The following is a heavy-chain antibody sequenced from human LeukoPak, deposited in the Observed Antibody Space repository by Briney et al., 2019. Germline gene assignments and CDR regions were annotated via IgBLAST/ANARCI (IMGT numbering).Heavy chain of an antibody. Sequence: SETLSLTCTVTSGSISGHYWSWIRQPAGKEMQWIGRIYTSGATNYNPSLKSRVTMSIDTSKKEFTLKLTSVTAADTAVYYCARHGAVADFFDYWGQGTLVTVSS. V-gene: IGHV4-4*07. CDR1: SGSISGHY. D-gene: IGHD6-19*01. CDR3: ARHGAVADFFDY. CDR2: IYTSGAT. J-gene: IGHJ4*02.